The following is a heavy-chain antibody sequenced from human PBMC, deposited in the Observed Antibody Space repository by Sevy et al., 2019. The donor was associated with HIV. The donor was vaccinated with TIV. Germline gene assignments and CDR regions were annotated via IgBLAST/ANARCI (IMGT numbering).Heavy chain of an antibody. Sequence: GGSLRLSCAASGFSFNSYGMFWARQAPGKGLEWVALILCDGSNKYYADSVKGRFTISRDNSKNTLYLQMSSLRAEDTALYYCAKDFVGYSDYPGALEYWGQGTLVTVSS. CDR2: ILCDGSNK. CDR1: GFSFNSYG. V-gene: IGHV3-30*18. CDR3: AKDFVGYSDYPGALEY. J-gene: IGHJ4*02. D-gene: IGHD4-17*01.